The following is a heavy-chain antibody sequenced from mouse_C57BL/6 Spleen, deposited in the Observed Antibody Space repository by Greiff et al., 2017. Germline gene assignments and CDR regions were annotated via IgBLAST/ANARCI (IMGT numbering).Heavy chain of an antibody. V-gene: IGHV1-82*01. J-gene: IGHJ4*01. CDR2: IYPGDGDT. CDR1: GYAFSSSW. D-gene: IGHD3-2*02. Sequence: VKLVESGPELVKPGASVKISCKASGYAFSSSWMNWVKQRPGKGLEWIGRIYPGDGDTNYNGKFKGKATLTADKSSSTAYMQLSSLTSEDSAVYCCARGSGYVRAMDYWGQGTSVTVSS. CDR3: ARGSGYVRAMDY.